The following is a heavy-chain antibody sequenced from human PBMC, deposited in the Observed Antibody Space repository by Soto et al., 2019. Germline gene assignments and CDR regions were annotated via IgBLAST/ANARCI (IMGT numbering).Heavy chain of an antibody. CDR2: INPSGST. CDR1: DGSSSGYY. D-gene: IGHD3-10*02. V-gene: IGHV4-34*01. CDR3: ARGRITMLH. J-gene: IGHJ4*02. Sequence: SETLSLTCTVYDGSSSGYYWSWVRQPPGKGLEWIGEINPSGSTNYNPSLKSRVTISVDTSNNQFSLNVNSVTAADTAVYYCARGRITMLHWGQGTLVTVSS.